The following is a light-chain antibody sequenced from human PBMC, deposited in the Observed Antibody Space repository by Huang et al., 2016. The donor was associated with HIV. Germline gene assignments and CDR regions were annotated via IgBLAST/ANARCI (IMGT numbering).Light chain of an antibody. CDR1: QGITNY. CDR3: QQYDVYPIT. J-gene: IGKJ5*01. Sequence: DIQMTQSPSSLSASIGERVTITCRASQGITNYLAWFQQKAGKAPKPLIYGASSLQIGFPSKISGSGSWTDFTLTISSLQPEDFATYYCQQYDVYPITFGQGTRLEIK. V-gene: IGKV1-16*02. CDR2: GAS.